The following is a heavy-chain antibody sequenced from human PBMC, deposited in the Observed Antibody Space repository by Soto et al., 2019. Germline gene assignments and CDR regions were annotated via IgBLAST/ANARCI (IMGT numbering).Heavy chain of an antibody. CDR3: ARDRVLWEHISGGAFDI. D-gene: IGHD1-26*01. V-gene: IGHV3-33*01. CDR1: GFTFSSYG. Sequence: QVQLVESGGGVVQPGRSLRLSCAASGFTFSSYGMHWVRQAPGKGLEWVAVIWYDGSNKYYADSVKGRFTISRDNSKNTLYMQMNSLRAEDTAVYYCARDRVLWEHISGGAFDIWGQGTMVTVSS. CDR2: IWYDGSNK. J-gene: IGHJ3*02.